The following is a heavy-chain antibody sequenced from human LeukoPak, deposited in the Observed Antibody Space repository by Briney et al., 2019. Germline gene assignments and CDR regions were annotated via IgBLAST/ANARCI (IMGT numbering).Heavy chain of an antibody. CDR1: GYTFTSYY. CDR3: ARESGGNAFDY. Sequence: ASVTVSCTASGYTFTSYYMHWVRQAPGQGLEWMGIINPSGGSTSYAQKFQGRVTMTRDTSTSTVYMELSSLRSEDTAVYYCARESGGNAFDYWGQGTLVTVSS. CDR2: INPSGGST. V-gene: IGHV1-46*01. J-gene: IGHJ4*02. D-gene: IGHD4-23*01.